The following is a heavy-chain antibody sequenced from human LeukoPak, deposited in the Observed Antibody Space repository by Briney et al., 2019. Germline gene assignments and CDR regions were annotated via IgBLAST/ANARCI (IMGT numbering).Heavy chain of an antibody. Sequence: GASVKVSCKVSGYTLTELSMHWVRQAPGKGLEWMGGFDPEDGETIYAQKFQGRVTMTEDTSTDTAYMELSSLRSEDTAVYYCATAPSSVGATYYFDYWGQGTLVIVSS. CDR1: GYTLTELS. CDR3: ATAPSSVGATYYFDY. V-gene: IGHV1-24*01. J-gene: IGHJ4*02. CDR2: FDPEDGET. D-gene: IGHD1-26*01.